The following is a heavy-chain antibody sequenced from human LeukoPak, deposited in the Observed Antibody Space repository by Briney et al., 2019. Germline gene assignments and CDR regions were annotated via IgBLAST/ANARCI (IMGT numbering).Heavy chain of an antibody. CDR1: GYTFTGYY. CDR3: ARLGVQGYYDFWSGYDPGFDY. J-gene: IGHJ4*02. D-gene: IGHD3-3*01. CDR2: INPNSGGT. V-gene: IGHV1-2*02. Sequence: ASVTVSCTASGYTFTGYYMHWVRQAPGQGLEWMGWINPNSGGTNYAQKFQGRVTMTRDTSISTAYMELSRLRSDDTAVYYCARLGVQGYYDFWSGYDPGFDYWGQGTLVTVSS.